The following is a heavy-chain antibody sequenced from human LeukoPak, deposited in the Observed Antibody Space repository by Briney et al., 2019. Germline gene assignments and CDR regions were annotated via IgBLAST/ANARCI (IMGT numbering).Heavy chain of an antibody. J-gene: IGHJ3*02. V-gene: IGHV3-33*01. D-gene: IGHD3-10*01. CDR1: GFTFSSHG. CDR3: ARGRLYVSGSPTYVDAFDI. Sequence: PGGSLRLSCAASGFTFSSHGMQWVRQVPGKGLEWVAVIWYDGSKEYYADSVKGRFTVSRDNSKNTLFLQMNSLRAEDTAMYYCARGRLYVSGSPTYVDAFDIWGQGAMVTVSS. CDR2: IWYDGSKE.